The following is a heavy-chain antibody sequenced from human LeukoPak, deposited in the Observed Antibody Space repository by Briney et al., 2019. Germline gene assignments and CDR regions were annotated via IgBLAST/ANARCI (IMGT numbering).Heavy chain of an antibody. CDR2: IYYSGST. CDR3: AREYYDFWSGRGGYMDV. J-gene: IGHJ6*03. V-gene: IGHV4-59*01. Sequence: SETLSLTCTVSGGSISSYYWSWIRQPPGKGLEWIGYIYYSGSTNYNPSLKSRVTISVDTSKNQFSLKLSSVTAADTAVYYCAREYYDFWSGRGGYMDVWGKGTTVTVSS. CDR1: GGSISSYY. D-gene: IGHD3-3*01.